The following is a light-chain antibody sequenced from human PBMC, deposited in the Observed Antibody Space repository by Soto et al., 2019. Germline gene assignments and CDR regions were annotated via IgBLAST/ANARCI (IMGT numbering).Light chain of an antibody. CDR1: TSNIGSRT. CDR3: GSWDSSLSAYV. Sequence: QSVLTQPPSASGAPGQRVTISCSGTTSNIGSRTVNWYQQLPGTAPKLLIYTNNQRPSGIPDRFSGSKSGTSATLGITGFQTGDEADYYCGSWDSSLSAYVFATGTKLTVL. V-gene: IGLV1-44*01. CDR2: TNN. J-gene: IGLJ1*01.